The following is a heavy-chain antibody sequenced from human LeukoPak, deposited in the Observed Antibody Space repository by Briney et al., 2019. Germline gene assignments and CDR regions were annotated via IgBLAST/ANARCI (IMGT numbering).Heavy chain of an antibody. V-gene: IGHV3-30*02. CDR3: ARDQDVYCSGGSCTAFDI. CDR1: GFTFSNCG. D-gene: IGHD2-15*01. CDR2: IRYDGSDK. Sequence: GGSLRLSCAASGFTFSNCGMHWVRQAPGKGLQWVAFIRYDGSDKYYADSVKGRFTISRDNARNSLYLQMNSLRAEDTAVYYCARDQDVYCSGGSCTAFDIWGQGTMVTVSS. J-gene: IGHJ3*02.